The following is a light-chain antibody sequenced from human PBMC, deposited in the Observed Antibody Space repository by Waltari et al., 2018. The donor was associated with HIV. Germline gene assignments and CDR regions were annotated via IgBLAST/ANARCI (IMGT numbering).Light chain of an antibody. CDR3: QQYSSSPLS. V-gene: IGKV3-20*01. CDR1: QIIRNNF. CDR2: AAS. J-gene: IGKJ4*01. Sequence: EIVLTQSPGTLSLSQGERATLSCRASQIIRNNFLAWYQHQSGQAPRLLISAASSRATGIPDRFSGSGSGTDFSLTISRLEPEDFALYYCQQYSSSPLSFGGGTRVEIK.